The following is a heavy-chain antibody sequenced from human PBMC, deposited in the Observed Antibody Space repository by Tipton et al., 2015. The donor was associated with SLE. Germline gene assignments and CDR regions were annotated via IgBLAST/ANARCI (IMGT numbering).Heavy chain of an antibody. Sequence: TLSLTCAVYGGSFSGYYWSWIRQPPGKGLEWIGEINHSGSTNYNPSLKSRVTISVDTSKNQFSLKLSSVTAADTAVYYCASVREDITMVRGVILTVDIWGQGTIVTVSS. CDR1: GGSFSGYY. CDR2: INHSGST. J-gene: IGHJ3*02. CDR3: ASVREDITMVRGVILTVDI. D-gene: IGHD3-10*01. V-gene: IGHV4-34*01.